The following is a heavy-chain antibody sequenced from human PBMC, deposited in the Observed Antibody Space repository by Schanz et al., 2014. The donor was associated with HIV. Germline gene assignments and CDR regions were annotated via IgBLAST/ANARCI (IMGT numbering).Heavy chain of an antibody. V-gene: IGHV3-23*04. CDR1: GFTFDDYA. CDR2: IGGSRGGT. D-gene: IGHD3-22*01. J-gene: IGHJ6*02. Sequence: EVQLVESGGGLVQPGGSLRLSCAASGFTFDDYAMHWVRQAPGKGLEWASGIGGSRGGTYYADSVKGRFTISRDNSKNTVYLQAKSLRPEDTAVYYCAKDRNQYDSRYIGKGNYYYYYGMDVWGQGTTVTVSS. CDR3: AKDRNQYDSRYIGKGNYYYYYGMDV.